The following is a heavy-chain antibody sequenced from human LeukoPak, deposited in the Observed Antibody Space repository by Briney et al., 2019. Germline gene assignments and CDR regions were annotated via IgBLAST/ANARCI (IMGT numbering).Heavy chain of an antibody. V-gene: IGHV1-2*02. CDR2: INPNSGDT. CDR1: GYTFTGYY. D-gene: IGHD5-12*01. J-gene: IGHJ4*02. CDR3: AKNPYEYYFDY. Sequence: GASVKVSCKASGYTFTGYYLHWVRQALGQGLEWMGWINPNSGDTNYAQKFQGRVTMNRDTSIRTAYMELSGLRSGDTAVYYCAKNPYEYYFDYWGQGTLVTVSS.